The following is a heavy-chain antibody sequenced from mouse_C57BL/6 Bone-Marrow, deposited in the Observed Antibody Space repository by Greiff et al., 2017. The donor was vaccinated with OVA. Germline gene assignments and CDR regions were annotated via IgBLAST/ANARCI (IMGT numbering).Heavy chain of an antibody. V-gene: IGHV5-6*01. D-gene: IGHD1-1*01. CDR1: GFTFSSYG. Sequence: EVKLVESGGDLVKPGGSLKLSCAASGFTFSSYGMSWVRQTPDKRLEWVATISSGGSYPYYPDSVKGRFTISRDNAKNTLYLQMSSLKSEDTARDYCARRGLYYGSSYFAYWGQGTLVTVSA. CDR2: ISSGGSYP. J-gene: IGHJ3*01. CDR3: ARRGLYYGSSYFAY.